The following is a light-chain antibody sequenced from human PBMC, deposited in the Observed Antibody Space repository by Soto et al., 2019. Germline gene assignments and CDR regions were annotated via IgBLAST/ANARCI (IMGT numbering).Light chain of an antibody. V-gene: IGKV3-20*01. Sequence: EIVLTQSPGTLSLSPGERATLSCRASQSVSSSYLAWYQQTPGQAPRLLIYAASSRATGIPARCIGSGSARALSLTISRLEHEDFVVYYCRQYGSSPLTFGGGTKVEIK. CDR2: AAS. CDR3: RQYGSSPLT. J-gene: IGKJ4*01. CDR1: QSVSSSY.